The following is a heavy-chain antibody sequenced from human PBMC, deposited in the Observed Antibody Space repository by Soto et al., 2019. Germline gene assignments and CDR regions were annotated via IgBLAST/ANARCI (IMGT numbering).Heavy chain of an antibody. Sequence: QVQLMQSGAELTKPGASVKVSCETSGYAFNTYGLSWVRQAPGQGLEWMGWIVADSGNTIYAQKFQGRVTMYRDTSTTTAYMELWSLTSDASALYYCASVAGYGSGSRRFDFWGQGTLVSVSS. CDR2: IVADSGNT. V-gene: IGHV1-18*01. J-gene: IGHJ4*02. CDR1: GYAFNTYG. D-gene: IGHD3-10*01. CDR3: ASVAGYGSGSRRFDF.